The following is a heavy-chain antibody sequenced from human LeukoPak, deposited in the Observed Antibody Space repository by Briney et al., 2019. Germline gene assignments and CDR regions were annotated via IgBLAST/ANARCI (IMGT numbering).Heavy chain of an antibody. J-gene: IGHJ4*02. CDR1: GFTISRYW. Sequence: GGSLRFTCAASGFTISRYWMHWVRQAPGKGLVWVSRIKSDGSSTNYADSVKGRFTISRDNAKNTLYLQMNSLRAEDTAVYYCARDGYNSNFGDYWGRGTLVTVSS. V-gene: IGHV3-74*01. CDR2: IKSDGSST. CDR3: ARDGYNSNFGDY. D-gene: IGHD5-24*01.